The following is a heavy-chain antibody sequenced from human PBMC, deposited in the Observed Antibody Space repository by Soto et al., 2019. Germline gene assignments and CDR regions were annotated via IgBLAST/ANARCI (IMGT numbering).Heavy chain of an antibody. CDR1: GFTFSSYW. D-gene: IGHD6-6*01. V-gene: IGHV3-7*05. CDR2: INEDGSRK. Sequence: EVQLEASGGGLVQPGGSLRLSCAASGFTFSSYWMSWVRQAPGRGLEGVANINEDGSRKYYVDSVKGRFTISRDNAKNSLSLQMNSLRADDTAVYYCARGSGSSSSWGQGTLVTVSS. J-gene: IGHJ5*02. CDR3: ARGSGSSSS.